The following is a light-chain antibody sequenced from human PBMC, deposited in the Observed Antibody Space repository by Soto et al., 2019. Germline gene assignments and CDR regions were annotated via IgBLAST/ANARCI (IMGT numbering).Light chain of an antibody. J-gene: IGLJ2*01. Sequence: QSVLTQPPSVSGAPGQRVTISCTGSSSNFGAGYDVHWYQRLPGTAPKLLIYNNNNRPSGVPDRFSSSKSDTSASLAITGLQAEDEADYYCQSYDTGLSGVVFGGGTQLTVL. V-gene: IGLV1-40*01. CDR3: QSYDTGLSGVV. CDR2: NNN. CDR1: SSNFGAGYD.